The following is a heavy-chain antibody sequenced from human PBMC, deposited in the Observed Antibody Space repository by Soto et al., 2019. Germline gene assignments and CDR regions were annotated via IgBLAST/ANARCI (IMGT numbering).Heavy chain of an antibody. CDR3: ARGHLAVVPVASWFYYMDV. CDR1: VYSYTNYA. CDR2: INAGNGNT. Sequence: ASGKVSCKASVYSYTNYAVHWVRQAPGQRLEWMGWINAGNGNTRYSQKFQGRVTITRDTPARTVYMELSSLRSEDTAVYYCARGHLAVVPVASWFYYMDVWGKGTTVTVSS. D-gene: IGHD2-2*01. J-gene: IGHJ6*03. V-gene: IGHV1-3*01.